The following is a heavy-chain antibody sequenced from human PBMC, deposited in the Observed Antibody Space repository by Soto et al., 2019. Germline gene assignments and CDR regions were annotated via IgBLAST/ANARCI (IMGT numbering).Heavy chain of an antibody. J-gene: IGHJ4*02. CDR1: GFTFSSYG. CDR3: AKDRRAGGNYGFYSDF. V-gene: IGHV3-23*01. CDR2: SSATGAGT. D-gene: IGHD1-7*01. Sequence: GGSLRLSCAASGFTFSSYGMTWVRQAPGKGLEWVSFSSATGAGTYYADSVKGRFTISRDNSKNTLYLQMTSLRADDTAVYYCAKDRRAGGNYGFYSDFWGQGALVTSPQ.